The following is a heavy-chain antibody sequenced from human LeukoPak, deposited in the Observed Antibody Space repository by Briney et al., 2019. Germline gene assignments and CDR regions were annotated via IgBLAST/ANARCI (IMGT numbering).Heavy chain of an antibody. CDR1: GYTFTSYA. J-gene: IGHJ4*02. CDR2: INAGNGNT. D-gene: IGHD3-22*01. CDR3: ARAYYYDSSGYYSPFDY. V-gene: IGHV1-3*01. Sequence: GASVKVSCKASGYTFTSYAMHWVRQAPGQRLEWMGWINAGNGNTKYSQKSQGRVTITRDTSASTAYMELSSLRSEDTAVYYCARAYYYDSSGYYSPFDYWGQGTLVTVSS.